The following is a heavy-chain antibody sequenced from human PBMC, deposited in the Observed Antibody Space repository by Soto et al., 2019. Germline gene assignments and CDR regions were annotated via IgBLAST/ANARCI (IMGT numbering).Heavy chain of an antibody. CDR3: AIEGAGFGP. V-gene: IGHV3-73*01. CDR2: IRSKAKNYAT. D-gene: IGHD1-26*01. J-gene: IGHJ5*02. Sequence: EVKLVESGGGLVQPGGPVKLSCAASGFTFSGSSMHWVRQASGKGLAWVGRIRSKAKNYATTYSESLKGRFIISRDDSKNTTFLQMSSLRTEDTAMYYCAIEGAGFGPWGQGTLVTVSS. CDR1: GFTFSGSS.